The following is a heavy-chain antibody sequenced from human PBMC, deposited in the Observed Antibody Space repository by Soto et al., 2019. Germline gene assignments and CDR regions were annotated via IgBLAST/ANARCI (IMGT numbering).Heavy chain of an antibody. CDR3: AREEDIGYMDV. V-gene: IGHV4-59*01. D-gene: IGHD5-12*01. Sequence: PSETLSLTCTVPGGSISSYYWSWIRQPPGKGLEWIGYIYYSGSTNYNPSLKSRVTISVDTSKNQFSLKLSSVTAADTAVYYCAREEDIGYMDVWGKGTTVTVSS. CDR2: IYYSGST. J-gene: IGHJ6*03. CDR1: GGSISSYY.